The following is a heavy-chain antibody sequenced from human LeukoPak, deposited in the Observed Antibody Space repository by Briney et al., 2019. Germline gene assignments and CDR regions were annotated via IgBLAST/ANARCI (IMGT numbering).Heavy chain of an antibody. Sequence: GASVKVSCKASGYTFTGYYMHRVRQAPGQGLEWMGWMNPNSGGTNYAKKFQGRVTMTRDTSITTVYMELSRLRSDDTAVYYCARVWGYDFWSVDHRDAFDIWGQGTVVTVSS. CDR2: MNPNSGGT. CDR1: GYTFTGYY. J-gene: IGHJ3*02. V-gene: IGHV1-2*02. CDR3: ARVWGYDFWSVDHRDAFDI. D-gene: IGHD3-3*01.